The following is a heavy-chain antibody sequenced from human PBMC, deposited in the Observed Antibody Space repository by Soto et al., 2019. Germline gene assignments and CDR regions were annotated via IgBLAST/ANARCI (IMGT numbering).Heavy chain of an antibody. Sequence: QVQLVQSGDEVKKPGASVKVSCKASGYIFNRYVMHWVRQAPGQRPEWMGWIDAGNGKTKYSEKFQGRVTITRDTSASTAYMALTTLRSEDTAVYYCARGRGWYDYWGQGTQVIVSS. D-gene: IGHD6-19*01. CDR1: GYIFNRYV. CDR2: IDAGNGKT. V-gene: IGHV1-3*01. J-gene: IGHJ4*02. CDR3: ARGRGWYDY.